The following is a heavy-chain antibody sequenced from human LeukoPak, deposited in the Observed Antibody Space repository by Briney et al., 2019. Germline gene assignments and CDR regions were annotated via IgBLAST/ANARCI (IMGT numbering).Heavy chain of an antibody. CDR1: GYTFTSYD. D-gene: IGHD1-26*01. CDR2: INTGNGDT. V-gene: IGHV1-3*04. Sequence: ASVKVSCKASGYTFTSYDINWVRQAPGQRLEWLGWINTGNGDTRCSQTFQGRVTITRDTSASTAYMELSSLRPEDTAVYYCARDMGSGSLHYWGQGTLVTVSS. CDR3: ARDMGSGSLHY. J-gene: IGHJ4*02.